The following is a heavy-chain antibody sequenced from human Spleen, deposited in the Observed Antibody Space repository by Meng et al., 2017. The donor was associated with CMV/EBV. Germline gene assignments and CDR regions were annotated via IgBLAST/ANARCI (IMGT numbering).Heavy chain of an antibody. CDR1: GGSISSSSYY. V-gene: IGHV4-39*07. J-gene: IGHJ5*02. CDR2: IYYSGST. CDR3: ARTVGYSNYWFDP. D-gene: IGHD4-11*01. Sequence: FSGGSISSSSYYWGWIRQPPGKGLEWIGSIYYSGSTYYNPSLKSRVTISVDTSKNQFSLKLSSVTAADTAVYYCARTVGYSNYWFDPWGQGTLVTVSS.